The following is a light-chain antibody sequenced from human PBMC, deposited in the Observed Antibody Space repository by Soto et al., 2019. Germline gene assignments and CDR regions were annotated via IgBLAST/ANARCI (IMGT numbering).Light chain of an antibody. Sequence: DIQMTQSPSSLSASVGDRVTITCRASQGISSYLAWYQQKPGKVPKLLIYGASTLHSGVPSRFSGSGSGTDFTLTISSLQSEDFAVYYCQQYNNWPWTFGQGTKVEIK. J-gene: IGKJ1*01. CDR3: QQYNNWPWT. CDR2: GAS. CDR1: QGISSY. V-gene: IGKV1-27*01.